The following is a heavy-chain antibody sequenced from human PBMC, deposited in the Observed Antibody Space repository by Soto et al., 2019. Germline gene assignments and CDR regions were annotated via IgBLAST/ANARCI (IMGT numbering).Heavy chain of an antibody. CDR1: GFTFSSYG. V-gene: IGHV3-33*01. CDR3: ARVEEGSSWSRRFYFDY. Sequence: PGGSLRLSCAASGFTFSSYGMHWVRQAPGKGLEWVAVIWYDGSNKYYADSVKGRFTISRDNSKNTLYLQMNSLRAEDTAVYYCARVEEGSSWSRRFYFDYWGQGTLVTVPS. J-gene: IGHJ4*02. CDR2: IWYDGSNK. D-gene: IGHD6-13*01.